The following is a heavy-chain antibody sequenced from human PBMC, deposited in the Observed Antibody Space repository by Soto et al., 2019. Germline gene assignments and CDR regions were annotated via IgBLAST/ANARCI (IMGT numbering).Heavy chain of an antibody. CDR3: ARMHYYGSDNWFDP. D-gene: IGHD3-10*01. V-gene: IGHV1-18*01. CDR1: GYTFTSYG. CDR2: ISAYNGNT. Sequence: GASVKVSCKASGYTFTSYGISWVRRAPGQGLEWMGWISAYNGNTNYAQKLQGRVTMTTDTSTSTAYMELRSLRSDDTAVYYCARMHYYGSDNWFDPWGQGTLVTVSS. J-gene: IGHJ5*02.